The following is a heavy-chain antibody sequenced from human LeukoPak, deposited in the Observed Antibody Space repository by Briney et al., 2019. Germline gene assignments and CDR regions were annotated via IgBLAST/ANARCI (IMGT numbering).Heavy chain of an antibody. V-gene: IGHV3-9*01. CDR2: ISWNSGSI. CDR1: GFTFDDYA. CDR3: ARELVAAAGNGMDV. J-gene: IGHJ6*02. D-gene: IGHD6-13*01. Sequence: GGSLRLSCAASGFTFDDYAMHWVRQAPGKGLEWVSGISWNSGSIGYADSVKGRFTISRDNSKNTLYLQMNSLRAEDTAVYYCARELVAAAGNGMDVWGQGTTVTVSS.